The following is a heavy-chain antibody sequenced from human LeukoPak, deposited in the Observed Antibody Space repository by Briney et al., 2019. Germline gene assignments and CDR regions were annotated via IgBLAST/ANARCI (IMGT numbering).Heavy chain of an antibody. J-gene: IGHJ4*02. CDR3: ATGVGLVRVVITRFDY. Sequence: PGGSLRLSCAASGFTFSSYAMSWVRQAPVKGLEWVSAISGSGGSTYYADSVKGRFTISRDNSKNTLYLQMNSLRAEDTAVYYCATGVGLVRVVITRFDYWGQGTLVTVSS. D-gene: IGHD3-10*01. CDR1: GFTFSSYA. CDR2: ISGSGGST. V-gene: IGHV3-23*01.